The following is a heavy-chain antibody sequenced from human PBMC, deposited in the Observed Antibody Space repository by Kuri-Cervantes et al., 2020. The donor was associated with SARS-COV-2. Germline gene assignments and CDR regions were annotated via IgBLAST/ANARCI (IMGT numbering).Heavy chain of an antibody. CDR2: IIPIFGTA. V-gene: IGHV1-69*06. J-gene: IGHJ4*02. CDR1: GGTFSSYA. CDR3: AKLLPPPRRTYYYDSSGYYDPLALDY. Sequence: SVKVSCKASGGTFSSYAISWVRQAPGQGLEWMGGIIPIFGTANYAQKSQGRVTITADKSTSTAYMELSSLRAEDTAVYYCAKLLPPPRRTYYYDSSGYYDPLALDYWGQGTLVTVSS. D-gene: IGHD3-22*01.